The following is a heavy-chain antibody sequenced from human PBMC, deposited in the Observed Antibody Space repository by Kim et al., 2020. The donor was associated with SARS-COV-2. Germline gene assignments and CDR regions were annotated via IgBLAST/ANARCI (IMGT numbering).Heavy chain of an antibody. CDR1: GYTFTSYD. Sequence: ASVKVSCKASGYTFTSYDINWVRQATGQGLEWMGWMNPNSGNTGYAQKFQGRVTMTRNTSISTAYMELSSLRSEDTAVYYCARGTTNKRTYYYDSSGYHYWGQGTLVTVSS. V-gene: IGHV1-8*01. CDR3: ARGTTNKRTYYYDSSGYHY. CDR2: MNPNSGNT. D-gene: IGHD3-22*01. J-gene: IGHJ4*02.